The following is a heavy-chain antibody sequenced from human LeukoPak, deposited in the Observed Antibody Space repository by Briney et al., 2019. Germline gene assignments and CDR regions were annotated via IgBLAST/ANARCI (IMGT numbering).Heavy chain of an antibody. CDR2: ISGSGGST. CDR1: GFTFSSYA. D-gene: IGHD2-15*01. CDR3: AKNSIVVVVAAPDGAFDI. J-gene: IGHJ3*02. Sequence: GGSLRLSCAASGFTFSSYAMSWVRQAPGKGLEWVSAISGSGGSTYYADSVKGRFTISRDNSKNALYLQMNSLRAEDTAVYYCAKNSIVVVVAAPDGAFDIWGQGTVVTVSS. V-gene: IGHV3-23*01.